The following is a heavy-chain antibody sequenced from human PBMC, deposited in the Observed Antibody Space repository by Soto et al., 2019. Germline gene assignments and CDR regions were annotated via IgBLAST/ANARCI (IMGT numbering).Heavy chain of an antibody. CDR1: GFSIRSGCYY. CDR3: ARNCGITMDPDAFDI. CDR2: IYYSGST. Sequence: SATLSLTWTFAGFSIRSGCYYLRWLQQHPGKGLEWIGYIYYSGSTYYNPSLKSRVTISVDTSKNQFSLKLSSVTAADTAVYYCARNCGITMDPDAFDIWGQGTMVTVS. D-gene: IGHD3-10*01. V-gene: IGHV4-31*02. J-gene: IGHJ3*02.